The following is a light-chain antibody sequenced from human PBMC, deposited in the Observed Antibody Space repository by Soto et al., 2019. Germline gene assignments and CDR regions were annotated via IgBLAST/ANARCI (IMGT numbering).Light chain of an antibody. Sequence: QSALTQPPSVSGAPGQRVTISCTGSSSNIGAGYDVHWYQQLPGTAPKLLIYGNSNRPSGVPDRFSGSKSGTSASLAITGLQAEDEADYYCQSYDSSLNGVFGTGTKLTVL. CDR3: QSYDSSLNGV. V-gene: IGLV1-40*01. CDR2: GNS. CDR1: SSNIGAGYD. J-gene: IGLJ1*01.